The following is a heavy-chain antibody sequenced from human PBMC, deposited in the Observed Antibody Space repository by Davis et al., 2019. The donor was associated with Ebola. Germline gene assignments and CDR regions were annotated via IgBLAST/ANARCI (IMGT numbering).Heavy chain of an antibody. D-gene: IGHD5-18*01. J-gene: IGHJ6*02. CDR1: GYTFTSYY. V-gene: IGHV1-46*01. CDR2: INPSGGST. CDR3: ARKDEAMALGYYYYYGMDV. Sequence: ASVKVSCKASGYTFTSYYMHWVRQAPGQGLEWLGIINPSGGSTSYAQKFQGRVTMTRDTSTSTVYMELSSLRSEDTAVYYCARKDEAMALGYYYYYGMDVWGQGTTVTVSS.